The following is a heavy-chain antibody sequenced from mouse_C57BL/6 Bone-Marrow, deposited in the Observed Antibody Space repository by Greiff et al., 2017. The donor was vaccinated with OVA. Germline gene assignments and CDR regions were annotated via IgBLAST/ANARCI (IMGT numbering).Heavy chain of an antibody. Sequence: QVQLQQPGAELVKPGASVKLSCKASGYTFTSYWMQWVKQRPGQGLEWIGEIDPSDSYTNYNQKFKGKATLTVDTSSSTAYMQLSSLTSEDSEVDYCARWNYGSSYYAMDYWGQGTSVTVSS. CDR1: GYTFTSYW. V-gene: IGHV1-50*01. D-gene: IGHD1-1*01. CDR3: ARWNYGSSYYAMDY. CDR2: IDPSDSYT. J-gene: IGHJ4*01.